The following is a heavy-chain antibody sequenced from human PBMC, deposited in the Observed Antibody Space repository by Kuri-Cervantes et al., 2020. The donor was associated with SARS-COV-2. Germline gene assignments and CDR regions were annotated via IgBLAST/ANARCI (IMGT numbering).Heavy chain of an antibody. Sequence: GESLKISCAASGSTFSSYGMHWVRQAPGKGLEWVAVIWYGGSNKYYADSVKGRFTISRDNSKNTLYLQMNSLRAEDTAVYYCAKDTSLIAEGVLDVWGKGTTVTVSS. CDR3: AKDTSLIAEGVLDV. CDR1: GSTFSSYG. J-gene: IGHJ6*04. V-gene: IGHV3-30*02. CDR2: IWYGGSNK. D-gene: IGHD6-13*01.